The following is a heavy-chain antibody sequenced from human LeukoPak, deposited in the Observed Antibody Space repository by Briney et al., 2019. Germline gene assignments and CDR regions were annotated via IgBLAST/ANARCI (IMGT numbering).Heavy chain of an antibody. CDR1: GDSIGSYY. V-gene: IGHV4-4*09. J-gene: IGHJ4*02. CDR2: IYTSGGT. Sequence: SETLSLTCTVSGDSIGSYYGSWIRQPLGKGLEWIGYIYTSGGTNYIPSLKGRVTISIDTSKNQFSLKLSSVTAADSAVYYCARLTRLSTSPDRYYLDYWGQGTLVTVSS. D-gene: IGHD6-6*01. CDR3: ARLTRLSTSPDRYYLDY.